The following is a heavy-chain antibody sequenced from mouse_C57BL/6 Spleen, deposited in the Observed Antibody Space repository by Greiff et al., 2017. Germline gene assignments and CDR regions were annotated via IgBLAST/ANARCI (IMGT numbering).Heavy chain of an antibody. Sequence: VQLKESGGDLVKPGGSLKLSCAASGFTFSSYGMSWVRQTPDKRLEWVATISSGGSYTYYPDSVKGRFTISRDNAKNTLYLQMSSLKSEDTAMYYCARPYDYDGDYYAMDYWGQGTSVTVSS. J-gene: IGHJ4*01. D-gene: IGHD2-4*01. CDR2: ISSGGSYT. CDR3: ARPYDYDGDYYAMDY. V-gene: IGHV5-6*01. CDR1: GFTFSSYG.